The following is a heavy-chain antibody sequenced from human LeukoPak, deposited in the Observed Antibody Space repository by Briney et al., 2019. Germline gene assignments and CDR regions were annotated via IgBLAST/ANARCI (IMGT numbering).Heavy chain of an antibody. CDR2: INHSGST. J-gene: IGHJ4*02. Sequence: PSETLSLTCTVSGGSVSSGSYYWSWIRQPPGNGLEWIGEINHSGSTNYNPSLKSRVTISVDTSKNQFSLKLSSVTAADTAVYYCASGDYYDSSEGYWGQGTLVTVSS. CDR1: GGSVSSGSYY. V-gene: IGHV4-39*07. D-gene: IGHD3-22*01. CDR3: ASGDYYDSSEGY.